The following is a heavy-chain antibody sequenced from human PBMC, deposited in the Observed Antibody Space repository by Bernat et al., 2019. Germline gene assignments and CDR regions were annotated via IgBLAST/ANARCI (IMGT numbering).Heavy chain of an antibody. J-gene: IGHJ3*02. CDR3: ASQQESEGEACDI. Sequence: QVQLVESGGGVVQPGRSLRLSCAASGFTFSSYAMHWVRQAPGKGLEWVAVISYDGSNKYYADSVKGRFTISRDNSKNTLYLQMNSLRAEDTAVYYCASQQESEGEACDIWGQGTMVTVSS. V-gene: IGHV3-30-3*01. D-gene: IGHD3-16*01. CDR2: ISYDGSNK. CDR1: GFTFSSYA.